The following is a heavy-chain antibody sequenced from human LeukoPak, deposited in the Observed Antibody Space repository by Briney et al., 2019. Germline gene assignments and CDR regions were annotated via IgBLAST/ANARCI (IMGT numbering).Heavy chain of an antibody. V-gene: IGHV3-7*04. CDR1: GFTFSSHW. Sequence: GGSLRLSCAASGFTFSSHWMTWVRQAPGKGLGWVANIKEDGSEKYYVDSVKGRFTISRDNAKNSLLLQMSSLRAEDTAVYYCARARIDYWGQGTLVTVSS. J-gene: IGHJ4*02. CDR2: IKEDGSEK. D-gene: IGHD1-14*01. CDR3: ARARIDY.